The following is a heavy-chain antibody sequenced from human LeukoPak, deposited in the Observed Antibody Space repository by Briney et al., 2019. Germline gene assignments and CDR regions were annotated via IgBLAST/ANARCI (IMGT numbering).Heavy chain of an antibody. J-gene: IGHJ6*03. Sequence: SETLSLTCTVSGGTISSGSYYWSWSRQPAGKGLEWIGRIYTSGSTNYNPSLKSRVTISVDTSKNQFSLKLSSVTAADTAVYYCARGIAAAGLYYYYYMDVWGKGTTVTVSS. V-gene: IGHV4-61*02. CDR2: IYTSGST. D-gene: IGHD6-13*01. CDR1: GGTISSGSYY. CDR3: ARGIAAAGLYYYYYMDV.